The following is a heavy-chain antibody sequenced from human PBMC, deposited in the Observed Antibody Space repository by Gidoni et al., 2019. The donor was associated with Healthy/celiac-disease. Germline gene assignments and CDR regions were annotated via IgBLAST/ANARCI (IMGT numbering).Heavy chain of an antibody. J-gene: IGHJ1*01. CDR2: IKSKTDGGTT. V-gene: IGHV3-15*01. Sequence: EVQLVESGGGWVKPGGSRRLSGAAAGFTCSNAWMSWVRQAPGKGLEWVGRIKSKTDGGTTDYAAPVKGRFTISRDDSKNTLYLQMNSLKTEDTAVYYCSRVIAVAGTIEYFQHWGQGTLVTVSS. CDR1: GFTCSNAW. D-gene: IGHD6-19*01. CDR3: SRVIAVAGTIEYFQH.